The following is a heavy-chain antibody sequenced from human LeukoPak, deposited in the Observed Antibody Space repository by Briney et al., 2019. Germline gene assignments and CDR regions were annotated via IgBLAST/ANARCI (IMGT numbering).Heavy chain of an antibody. V-gene: IGHV3-30*02. Sequence: GGSLRLSCAASGFTFSDYGMHWVRQAPGKGLEWVTFTRLDGSNKYYADSVKGRFTISRDNSKNTLYLQMNSLRAEDTAVYYCAKEWGIAAAGSLDHWGQGTLVIVSS. J-gene: IGHJ4*02. CDR1: GFTFSDYG. CDR2: TRLDGSNK. CDR3: AKEWGIAAAGSLDH. D-gene: IGHD6-13*01.